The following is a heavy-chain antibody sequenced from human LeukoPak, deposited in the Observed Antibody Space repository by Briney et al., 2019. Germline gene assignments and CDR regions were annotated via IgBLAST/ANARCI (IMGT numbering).Heavy chain of an antibody. V-gene: IGHV4-34*01. D-gene: IGHD3-16*01. CDR1: GGSFSGYY. J-gene: IGHJ4*02. CDR3: TRGAGWLIDY. CDR2: IYHSGST. Sequence: SETLSLTCAVYGGSFSGYYWSWIRQPPGKGLEWIGEIYHSGSTNYNPSLKSRVTISVDTSKNHFSLKLNSVTTADTAVYYCTRGAGWLIDYWGQGILVTVSS.